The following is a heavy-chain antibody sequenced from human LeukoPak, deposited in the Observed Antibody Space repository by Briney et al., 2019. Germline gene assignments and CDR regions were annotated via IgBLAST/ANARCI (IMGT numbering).Heavy chain of an antibody. CDR1: GDTFSSYA. Sequence: ASVKVSCKASGDTFSSYAICWVRQAPGQGLEWMGGIIPIFGTANYAQKFQSRVTITADKSTSTAYMELSSLRSEDTAVYYCAIPNYDILTGFTLDYWGQGTLVTVSS. V-gene: IGHV1-69*06. CDR2: IIPIFGTA. CDR3: AIPNYDILTGFTLDY. J-gene: IGHJ4*02. D-gene: IGHD3-9*01.